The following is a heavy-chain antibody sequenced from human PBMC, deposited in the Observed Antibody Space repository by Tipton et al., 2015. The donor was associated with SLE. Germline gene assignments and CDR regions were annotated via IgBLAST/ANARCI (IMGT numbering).Heavy chain of an antibody. CDR1: GGSISSYY. J-gene: IGHJ4*02. CDR2: IYYSGST. Sequence: TLSLTCTVSGGSISSYYWSWIRQPPGKGLEWIGYIYYSGSTNYNPSLKSRVTISVDTSKNQFSLKLSSVTAADTAVYYCARGTIAARRLDYWGQGTLVTVSS. V-gene: IGHV4-59*01. CDR3: ARGTIAARRLDY. D-gene: IGHD6-6*01.